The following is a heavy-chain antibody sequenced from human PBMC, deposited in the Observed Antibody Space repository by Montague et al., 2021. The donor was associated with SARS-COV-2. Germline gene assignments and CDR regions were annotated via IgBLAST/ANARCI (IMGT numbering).Heavy chain of an antibody. CDR1: GGSISSYY. CDR2: INYSGST. J-gene: IGHJ6*02. V-gene: IGHV4-59*01. CDR3: ARNLMVHYWYGMDV. Sequence: SETLSLTCTVAGGSISSYYWSWIRQPPGKGLEWIGYINYSGSTNYNPSLKSRVTISVDTSKNQFSLNLSSVTAADTAVYYCARNLMVHYWYGMDVWGQGTTVTVSS. D-gene: IGHD2-8*01.